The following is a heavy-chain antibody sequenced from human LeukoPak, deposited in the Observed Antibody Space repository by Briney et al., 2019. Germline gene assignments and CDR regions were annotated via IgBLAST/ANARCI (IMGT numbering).Heavy chain of an antibody. CDR3: ARGGYGAWYFDL. CDR2: IYSVGST. D-gene: IGHD2-15*01. J-gene: IGHJ2*01. Sequence: GGSLRLSCAASGFTVSSNYMTWVRQAPGKGLECVSVIYSVGSTYYADSVKGRFTISRDNSKNTVYLQMNSLRAEDTAVYYCARGGYGAWYFDLWGRGTLVTVSS. V-gene: IGHV3-53*01. CDR1: GFTVSSNY.